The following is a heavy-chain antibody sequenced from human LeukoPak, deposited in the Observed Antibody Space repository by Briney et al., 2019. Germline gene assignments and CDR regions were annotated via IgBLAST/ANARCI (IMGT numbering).Heavy chain of an antibody. CDR2: ITSSSNYI. Sequence: GGSLRLSCAASGFTFSSYNMNWVRQAPGKGLEWVSSITSSSNYIYYADSVKGRFAISRDNAKNSLYLQMNSLRAEDTTVYYCARRFGSYSYAFDIWGQGTMVTVSS. J-gene: IGHJ3*02. CDR1: GFTFSSYN. V-gene: IGHV3-21*03. CDR3: ARRFGSYSYAFDI. D-gene: IGHD1-26*01.